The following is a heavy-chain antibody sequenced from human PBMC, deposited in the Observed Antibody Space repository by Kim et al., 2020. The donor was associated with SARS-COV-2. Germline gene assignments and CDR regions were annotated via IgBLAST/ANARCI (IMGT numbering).Heavy chain of an antibody. Sequence: SETLSLTCAVSGGSISSSNWWSWVRQPPGKGLEWIGEIYHSGSTNYNPSLKSRVTISVDKSKNQFSLKLSSVTAADTAVYYCARESSRWIHSYTNYYDSSGYSGYWGQGTLVTVSS. J-gene: IGHJ4*02. D-gene: IGHD3-22*01. CDR1: GGSISSSNW. CDR3: ARESSRWIHSYTNYYDSSGYSGY. CDR2: IYHSGST. V-gene: IGHV4-4*02.